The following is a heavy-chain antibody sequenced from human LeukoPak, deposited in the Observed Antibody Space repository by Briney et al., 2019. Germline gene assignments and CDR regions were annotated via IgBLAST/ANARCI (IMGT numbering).Heavy chain of an antibody. CDR2: IRYDGSNK. Sequence: GGSLRLSCAASGFTFSSYGMHWVRQAPGTGLEWVAFIRYDGSNKYYADSVKGRFTISRDNSKNTLYLQMNSLRAEDTAVYYCAKDLLRFLEWLAYFDYWGQGTLVTVSS. J-gene: IGHJ4*02. CDR1: GFTFSSYG. V-gene: IGHV3-30*02. D-gene: IGHD3-3*01. CDR3: AKDLLRFLEWLAYFDY.